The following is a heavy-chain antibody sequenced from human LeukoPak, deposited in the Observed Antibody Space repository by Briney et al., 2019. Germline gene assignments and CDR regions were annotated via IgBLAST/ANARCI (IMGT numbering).Heavy chain of an antibody. J-gene: IGHJ4*02. Sequence: WASVKVSCKASGDTFTSYYMHWVRQAPGQGLEWMGWISAYNGNTNYAQKLQGRVTMTTDTSTSTAYMELRSLRSDDTAVYYCARTTDSSSLDYWGQGTLVTVSS. CDR3: ARTTDSSSLDY. D-gene: IGHD6-6*01. CDR2: ISAYNGNT. V-gene: IGHV1-18*04. CDR1: GDTFTSYY.